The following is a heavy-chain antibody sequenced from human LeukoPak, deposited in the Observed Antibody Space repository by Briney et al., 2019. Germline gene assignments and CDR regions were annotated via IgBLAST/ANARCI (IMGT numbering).Heavy chain of an antibody. V-gene: IGHV4-39*07. Sequence: SETLSLTCTVSGGSISSSSYYWGWIRQPPGRGLEWIGKINHSGSTNYNPSIKSRVTISVDPSKNQFSLKLSSVTAADTAVYYCARRSRITMIVVVIRSTPYFDYWGQGTLVTVSS. CDR2: INHSGST. D-gene: IGHD3-22*01. J-gene: IGHJ4*02. CDR3: ARRSRITMIVVVIRSTPYFDY. CDR1: GGSISSSSYY.